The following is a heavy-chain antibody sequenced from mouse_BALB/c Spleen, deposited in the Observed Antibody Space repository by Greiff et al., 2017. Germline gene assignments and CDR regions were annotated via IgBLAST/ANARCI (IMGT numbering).Heavy chain of an antibody. V-gene: IGHV3-8*02. CDR2: ISYSGST. CDR1: GDSITSGY. Sequence: EVQLQESGPSLVKPSQTLSLTCSVTGDSITSGYWNWIRKFPGNKLEYMGYISYSGSTYYNPSLKSRISITRDTSKNQYYLQLNSVTTEDTATYYCASRSTMITTGYLDYWGQGTTLTVSS. D-gene: IGHD2-4*01. CDR3: ASRSTMITTGYLDY. J-gene: IGHJ2*01.